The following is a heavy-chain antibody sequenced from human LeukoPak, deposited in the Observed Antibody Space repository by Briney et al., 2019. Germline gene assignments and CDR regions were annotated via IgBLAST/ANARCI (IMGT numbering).Heavy chain of an antibody. CDR2: IRYDGSTK. V-gene: IGHV3-30*02. J-gene: IGHJ4*02. Sequence: GGSLRLSCAASGFIFSTYGMHWVRQAPGKGLEWVAFIRYDGSTKYYADSVKGRFTISRDNSKNTLYLQMNSLRAEDTAVYYCAKDFSLYYYDSSGYGSTLNCWGQGTPVTVSS. D-gene: IGHD3-22*01. CDR1: GFIFSTYG. CDR3: AKDFSLYYYDSSGYGSTLNC.